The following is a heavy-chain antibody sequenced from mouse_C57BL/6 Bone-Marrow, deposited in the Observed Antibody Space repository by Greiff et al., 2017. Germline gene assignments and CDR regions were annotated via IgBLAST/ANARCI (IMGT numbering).Heavy chain of an antibody. J-gene: IGHJ3*01. CDR1: GYTFTDYE. V-gene: IGHV1-15*01. CDR2: IDPETGGT. Sequence: QVQLKQSGAELVRPGASVTLSCKASGYTFTDYEMHWVKQTPVHGLEWIGAIDPETGGTAYNQKFKGKAILTADKSSSTAYMELRSLTSEDSAVYYCTRKGRAYYGNSFFAYWGQGTLVTVSA. D-gene: IGHD2-10*01. CDR3: TRKGRAYYGNSFFAY.